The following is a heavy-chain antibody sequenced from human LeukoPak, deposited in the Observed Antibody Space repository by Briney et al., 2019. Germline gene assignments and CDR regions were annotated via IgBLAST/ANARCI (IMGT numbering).Heavy chain of an antibody. CDR1: GFTFSSYG. CDR3: AKDGTYYYDSSGSYYYYYYMDV. J-gene: IGHJ6*03. V-gene: IGHV3-33*06. D-gene: IGHD3-22*01. Sequence: GGSLRLSCAASGFTFSSYGMHWVRQAPGKGLEWVAVIWYDGSNKYYADSVKGRFTISRDNSKNTPYLQMNSLRAEDTAVYYCAKDGTYYYDSSGSYYYYYYMDVWGKGTTVTVSS. CDR2: IWYDGSNK.